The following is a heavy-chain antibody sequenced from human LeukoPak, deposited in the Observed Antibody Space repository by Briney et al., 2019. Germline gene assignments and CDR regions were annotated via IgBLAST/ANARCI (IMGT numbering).Heavy chain of an antibody. Sequence: SETLSLTCTVSGGSISSSSYYWGWIRQPPGKGLEWIGSIYYSGSTYYNPSLKSRVTISVDTSKNQFSLKLSSVTAADTAVYYCASQTATIAARPRGWFDPWGQGTLVTVSS. J-gene: IGHJ5*02. D-gene: IGHD6-6*01. V-gene: IGHV4-39*07. CDR2: IYYSGST. CDR3: ASQTATIAARPRGWFDP. CDR1: GGSISSSSYY.